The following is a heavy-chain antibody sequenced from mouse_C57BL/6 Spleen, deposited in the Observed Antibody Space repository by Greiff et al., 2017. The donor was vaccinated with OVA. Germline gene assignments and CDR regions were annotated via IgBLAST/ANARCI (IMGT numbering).Heavy chain of an antibody. J-gene: IGHJ4*01. Sequence: QVQLQQSGAELVRPGASVTLSCKASGYTFTDYEMHWVKQTPVHGLEWIGAIDPETGGTAYNQKFKGKAILTADKSSSTAYMELRSLSSDDSAVYYCTPFLYYDYDVRYYAMDYWGQGTSVTVAS. CDR1: GYTFTDYE. D-gene: IGHD2-4*01. CDR2: IDPETGGT. CDR3: TPFLYYDYDVRYYAMDY. V-gene: IGHV1-15*01.